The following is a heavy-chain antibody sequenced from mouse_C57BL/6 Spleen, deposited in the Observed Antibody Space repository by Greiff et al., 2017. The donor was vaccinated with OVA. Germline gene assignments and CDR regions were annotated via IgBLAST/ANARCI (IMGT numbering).Heavy chain of an antibody. CDR2: FYPGSGSI. D-gene: IGHD2-5*01. V-gene: IGHV1-62-2*01. CDR1: GYTFTEYT. J-gene: IGHJ4*01. Sequence: QVQLKESGAELVKPGASVKLSCKASGYTFTEYTIHWVKQRSGQGLEWIGWFYPGSGSIKYNEKFKDKATLTADKSSSTVYMELSRLTSEDSAVYFCARHEEAYYSNLYYAMDYWGQGTSVTVSS. CDR3: ARHEEAYYSNLYYAMDY.